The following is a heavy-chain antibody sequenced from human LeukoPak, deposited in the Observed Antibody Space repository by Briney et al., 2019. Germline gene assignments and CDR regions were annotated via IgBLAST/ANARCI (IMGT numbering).Heavy chain of an antibody. V-gene: IGHV1-69*10. CDR1: GGTFSSYA. CDR3: ARVPNYYDSSGYPLDY. D-gene: IGHD3-22*01. Sequence: SVKVSCKASGGTFSSYAISWVRQAPGQGLGWMGGIIPILGIANYAQKFQGRVTITADKSTSTAYMELSSLRSEDTAVYYCARVPNYYDSSGYPLDYWGQGTLVTVSS. J-gene: IGHJ4*02. CDR2: IIPILGIA.